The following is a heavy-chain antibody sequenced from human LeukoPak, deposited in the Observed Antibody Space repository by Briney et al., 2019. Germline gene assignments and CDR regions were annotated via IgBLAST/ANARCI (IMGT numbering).Heavy chain of an antibody. V-gene: IGHV3-23*01. CDR1: GFTFSSYA. Sequence: GGSLRLSCAASGFTFSSYAMSWVRQAPGKGLEWVSAISGSGGSTYYADSVKGRFTISRDNSKNTLYLQMNSLRAEDTAVYYCAKDYYGSGSYYIDAFDSWGQGTMVTVSS. J-gene: IGHJ3*02. D-gene: IGHD3-10*01. CDR3: AKDYYGSGSYYIDAFDS. CDR2: ISGSGGST.